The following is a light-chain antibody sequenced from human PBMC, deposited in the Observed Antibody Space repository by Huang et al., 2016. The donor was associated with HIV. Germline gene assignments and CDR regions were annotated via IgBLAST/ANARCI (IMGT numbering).Light chain of an antibody. Sequence: DIQMTQSPSSLSASIGDIVTITCRASQGIRNLLAWIQQKPGKAPRSLIYDASSLRSGVPSKFSGSGSGTEFTLTINSLQPEDFATYYCQQYKSYPFTFGLGTRLEIK. CDR2: DAS. J-gene: IGKJ5*01. CDR3: QQYKSYPFT. V-gene: IGKV1-16*02. CDR1: QGIRNL.